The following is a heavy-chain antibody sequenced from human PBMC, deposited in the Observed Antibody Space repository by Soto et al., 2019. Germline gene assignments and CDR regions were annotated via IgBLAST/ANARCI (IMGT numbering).Heavy chain of an antibody. Sequence: QITLKESGPTLVKPTQTLTLTCTFSGFSLSTSGVGVGWIRQPPGKALEWLALIYWDDDKRYSPSLKSRLTITKDTSKNQVVLTMTNMDPVDTATYYCVHRREYSYGLGFDYWGQGTLVTVSS. J-gene: IGHJ4*02. CDR1: GFSLSTSGVG. V-gene: IGHV2-5*02. CDR2: IYWDDDK. D-gene: IGHD5-18*01. CDR3: VHRREYSYGLGFDY.